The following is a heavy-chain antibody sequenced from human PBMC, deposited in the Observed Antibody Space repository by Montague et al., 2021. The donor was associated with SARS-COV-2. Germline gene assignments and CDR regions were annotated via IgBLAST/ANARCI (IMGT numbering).Heavy chain of an antibody. CDR2: INHSGST. CDR1: GGSFTGYY. D-gene: IGHD3-3*01. CDR3: ARDPWRITIFGVVTRYGMDV. V-gene: IGHV4-34*01. J-gene: IGHJ6*02. Sequence: SETLSLTCAVSGGSFTGYYWTWIRQPPGKGLEWIGEINHSGSTKYNPALKSRVTISVDTSKNQFSLKLSSVTAADTAVYYCARDPWRITIFGVVTRYGMDVWGQGTTVTVSS.